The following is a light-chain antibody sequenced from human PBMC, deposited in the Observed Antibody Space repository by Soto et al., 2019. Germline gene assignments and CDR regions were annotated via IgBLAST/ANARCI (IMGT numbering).Light chain of an antibody. J-gene: IGKJ3*01. CDR3: QQYNSSLFT. Sequence: EIVLTQSPGTLSLSPGERATLSCRASQSVSSSYLAWYQQKPGQAPRLLIYGASSRATGIPDRFSGSGSGTDFTLTISSLQPEDVAVYYCQQYNSSLFTFGPGTKVDIK. CDR1: QSVSSSY. CDR2: GAS. V-gene: IGKV3-20*01.